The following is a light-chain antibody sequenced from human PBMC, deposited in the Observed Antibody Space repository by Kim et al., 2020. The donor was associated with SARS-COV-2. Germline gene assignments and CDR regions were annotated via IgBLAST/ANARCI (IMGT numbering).Light chain of an antibody. V-gene: IGKV3-20*01. Sequence: EIVLTQSPGTLSLSPGERATLSCRAGQSVSSNYLAGYQQKPGQAPRLLIYGASSRATGIPDRFSGSGSGTDFTLTISRLEPEDFAVYYCQQYGSSPYTFGQGPKLEI. J-gene: IGKJ2*01. CDR1: QSVSSNY. CDR3: QQYGSSPYT. CDR2: GAS.